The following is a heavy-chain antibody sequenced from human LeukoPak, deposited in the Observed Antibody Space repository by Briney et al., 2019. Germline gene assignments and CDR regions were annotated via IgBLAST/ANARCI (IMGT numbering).Heavy chain of an antibody. Sequence: GGSLRLPCAASGFTFSSYAMSWVRQAPGKGLEWVSAINGGGTTTSYADSVKGRFTISRDNSKNTLYLQMNSLGAEDTAVYYCARGVAVSSRIAAVWGQGTLVTVSS. V-gene: IGHV3-23*01. J-gene: IGHJ4*02. CDR3: ARGVAVSSRIAAV. CDR2: INGGGTTT. D-gene: IGHD6-13*01. CDR1: GFTFSSYA.